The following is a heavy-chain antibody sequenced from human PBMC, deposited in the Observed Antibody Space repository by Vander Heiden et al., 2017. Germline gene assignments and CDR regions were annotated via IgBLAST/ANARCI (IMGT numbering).Heavy chain of an antibody. CDR3: ARDAGDFWSGYYLSFDY. CDR1: GFTFSSYS. V-gene: IGHV3-48*02. J-gene: IGHJ4*02. Sequence: EVQLVESGGGLVQPGGSLGLSCAASGFTFSSYSMNWVRQAPGKGLEWVSYISSSSSTIYYADSVKGRFTISRDNAKNSLYLQMNSLRDEDTAVYYCARDAGDFWSGYYLSFDYWGQGTLVTVSS. D-gene: IGHD3-3*01. CDR2: ISSSSSTI.